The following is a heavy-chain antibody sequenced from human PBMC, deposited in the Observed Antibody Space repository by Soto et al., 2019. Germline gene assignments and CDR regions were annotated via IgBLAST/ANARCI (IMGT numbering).Heavy chain of an antibody. J-gene: IGHJ5*02. D-gene: IGHD3-3*01. Sequence: ASETLSLTCTVSGGSISGYYWSWIRQPPGKGLEWIGYIYYSGSTNYNPSLKSRVTISIDTSKNQFSLKLSSVTAADTAVYYCARKYYDFWSGYWRWFDPWGQGTLVTVSS. CDR3: ARKYYDFWSGYWRWFDP. CDR1: GGSISGYY. V-gene: IGHV4-59*01. CDR2: IYYSGST.